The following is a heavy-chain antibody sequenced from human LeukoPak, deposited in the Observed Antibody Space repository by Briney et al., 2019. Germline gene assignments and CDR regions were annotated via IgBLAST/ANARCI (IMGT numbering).Heavy chain of an antibody. J-gene: IGHJ5*02. CDR2: MSGSGGRT. V-gene: IGHV3-23*01. CDR3: AKGPTKGYCSSTSCYIVDWFDP. Sequence: GGSLRLSCAASGFTFSSYAMIWVRQAPGKGLEWVSAMSGSGGRTFYADSVKGRFTIPRDNSKNTLYLQMNSLRAEDTAVYYCAKGPTKGYCSSTSCYIVDWFDPWGQGTLVTVSS. CDR1: GFTFSSYA. D-gene: IGHD2-2*02.